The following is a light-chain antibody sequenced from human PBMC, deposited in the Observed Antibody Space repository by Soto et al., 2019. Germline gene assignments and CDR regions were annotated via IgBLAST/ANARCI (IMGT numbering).Light chain of an antibody. Sequence: QAVVTQPPSVSGAPGQRVTLSCTGSSSNIGAGCDVHWYQQLPGTAPKLLIYDNTNRPSGVPDRFSGSKSGTSASLAITGLQAEDEADYYCQSYDRSLSGGVFGTGTKVTVL. CDR1: SSNIGAGCD. V-gene: IGLV1-40*01. J-gene: IGLJ1*01. CDR3: QSYDRSLSGGV. CDR2: DNT.